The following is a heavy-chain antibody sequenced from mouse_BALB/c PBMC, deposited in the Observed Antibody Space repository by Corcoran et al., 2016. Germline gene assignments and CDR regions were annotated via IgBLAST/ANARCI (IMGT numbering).Heavy chain of an antibody. D-gene: IGHD2-2*01. V-gene: IGHV8-12*01. J-gene: IGHJ3*01. CDR3: SLYGYDLAWFAY. CDR1: GFSLSTSGMG. Sequence: QVTLTDSGPGILQPSQTLSLTCSFSGFSLSTSGMGVSWIRQPSGKGLEWLAHIYWDDDKRYNPSLKSRLTIYKDTSRNQVFLKITSVDTADTATYYCSLYGYDLAWFAYWGQGTLVTVSA. CDR2: IYWDDDK.